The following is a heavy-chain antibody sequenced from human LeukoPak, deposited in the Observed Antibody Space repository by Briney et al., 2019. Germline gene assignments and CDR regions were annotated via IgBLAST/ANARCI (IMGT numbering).Heavy chain of an antibody. CDR2: ISSSSSYI. CDR3: ARDVSDGTLWFGESLFFGFDY. CDR1: GFTFSSYS. D-gene: IGHD3-10*01. V-gene: IGHV3-21*01. Sequence: GGSLRLSCAASGFTFSSYSMNWVRQAPGKGLEWVSSISSSSSYIYYADSVKGRFTISRDNAKNSPYLQMNSLRAEDTAVYYCARDVSDGTLWFGESLFFGFDYWGQGTLVTVSS. J-gene: IGHJ4*02.